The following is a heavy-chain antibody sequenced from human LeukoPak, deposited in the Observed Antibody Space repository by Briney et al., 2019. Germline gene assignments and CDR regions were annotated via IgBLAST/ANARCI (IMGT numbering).Heavy chain of an antibody. CDR3: AKGGSWYRLDY. CDR1: GFTFDDYA. CDR2: IGGDGDNT. Sequence: GSLRLSCAASGFTFDDYAMHWVRQAPGKGLEWVSLIGGDGDNTYYAGSVKGRFTISRDNSKNSLYLQMNSLRTEDTALYYCAKGGSWYRLDYWGQGTLVTVSS. J-gene: IGHJ4*02. D-gene: IGHD6-13*01. V-gene: IGHV3-43*02.